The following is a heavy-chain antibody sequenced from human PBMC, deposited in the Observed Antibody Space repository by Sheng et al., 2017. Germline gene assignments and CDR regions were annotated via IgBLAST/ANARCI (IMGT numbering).Heavy chain of an antibody. J-gene: IGHJ6*02. CDR1: GGSISSGGYY. Sequence: QVQLQESGPGLVKPSQTLSLTCTVSGGSISSGGYYWSWIRQHPGKGPGSGLGYIYYSGSTYYNPSLKSRVTISVDTSKNQFSLKLSSVTAADTAVYYCARDSTSSSWSPYGVDVWGQGTTVTVSS. V-gene: IGHV4-31*03. CDR2: IYYSGST. D-gene: IGHD6-13*01. CDR3: ARDSTSSSWSPYGVDV.